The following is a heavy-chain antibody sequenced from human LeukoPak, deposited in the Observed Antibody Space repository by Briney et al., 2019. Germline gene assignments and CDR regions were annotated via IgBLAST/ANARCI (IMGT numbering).Heavy chain of an antibody. V-gene: IGHV1-46*01. CDR2: INPSGGRT. Sequence: APVKVSCKASGYTFTNYYMLWVRLSSGQGLQWMALINPSGGRTTYAQQFQGRLTVTRDTSTSTLYMELSSLRSDDTAVYYCARAGGLSNFDYWGQGTLVAVSS. D-gene: IGHD2-8*02. CDR3: ARAGGLSNFDY. CDR1: GYTFTNYY. J-gene: IGHJ4*02.